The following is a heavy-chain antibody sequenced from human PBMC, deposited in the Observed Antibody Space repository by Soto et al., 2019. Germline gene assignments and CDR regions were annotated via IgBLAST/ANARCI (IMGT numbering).Heavy chain of an antibody. CDR2: IFWADDK. CDR1: GFSLSSSGVG. CDR3: AHRGGGGTTGGVFDY. V-gene: IGHV2-5*02. J-gene: IGHJ4*02. D-gene: IGHD1-1*01. Sequence: QITLKESGPTLVKPTQTLTLTCTFSGFSLSSSGVGVGWIRQPPGKALEWLVVIFWADDKRYSPSLKSRLTITKDTSKNQVVLTVANMDPVDTATYYCAHRGGGGTTGGVFDYWGQGILVTVSS.